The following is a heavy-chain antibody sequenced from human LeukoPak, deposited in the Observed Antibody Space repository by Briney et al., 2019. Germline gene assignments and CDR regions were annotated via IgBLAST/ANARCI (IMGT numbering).Heavy chain of an antibody. CDR3: ARNLVVSYYYYGMDV. V-gene: IGHV1-18*01. J-gene: IGHJ6*02. Sequence: ASAKVSCKASGYTFTSYGISWVRQAPGQGLEWMGWISAYNGNTNYAQKLQGRVTMTTDTSTSTAYMELRSLRSDDTAVYYCARNLVVSYYYYGMDVWGQGTTVTVSS. D-gene: IGHD3-16*01. CDR1: GYTFTSYG. CDR2: ISAYNGNT.